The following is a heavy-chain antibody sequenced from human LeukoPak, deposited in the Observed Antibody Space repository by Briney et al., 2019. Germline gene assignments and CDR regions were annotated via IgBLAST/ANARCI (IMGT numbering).Heavy chain of an antibody. CDR1: EFSFSTYA. J-gene: IGHJ4*02. CDR2: ISASNGRT. Sequence: QRGGSLRLSCAASEFSFSTYAMTWVRQAPGKGLEWVSGISASNGRTYYADPVRGRFTISRDNSKNTLYLQMNSLRAEDTAVYYCTTIVVVPAAIGNYFDYWGQGTLVTVSS. V-gene: IGHV3-23*01. CDR3: TTIVVVPAAIGNYFDY. D-gene: IGHD2-2*01.